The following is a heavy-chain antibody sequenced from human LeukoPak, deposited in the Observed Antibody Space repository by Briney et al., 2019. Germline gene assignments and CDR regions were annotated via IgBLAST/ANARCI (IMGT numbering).Heavy chain of an antibody. V-gene: IGHV4-59*01. J-gene: IGHJ4*02. CDR3: ARLGGPAAVDY. CDR2: MYNSGST. D-gene: IGHD2-2*01. CDR1: GASIRSYY. Sequence: SETLSLTCAVSGASIRSYYWSWIRQPPGRGLEWIGYMYNSGSTYYNPSLKSRVTISGDTSKNQFSLKLTSVTAADTAVYYCARLGGPAAVDYWGQGTLVTVSS.